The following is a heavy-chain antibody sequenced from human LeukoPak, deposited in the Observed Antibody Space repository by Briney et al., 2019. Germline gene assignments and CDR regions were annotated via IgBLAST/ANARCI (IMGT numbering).Heavy chain of an antibody. CDR3: AKVETSGGANCYALDY. J-gene: IGHJ4*02. CDR1: GFTFSSFA. D-gene: IGHD2-2*01. CDR2: ISGGGDST. Sequence: GGSLRLSCAASGFTFSSFAMSWVRQAPGKGLEWVSTISGGGDSTDYADSVKGRFTISRDDSQNTLYLQMNSLSAEDTAVYYCAKVETSGGANCYALDYWGQGTLVTVSP. V-gene: IGHV3-23*01.